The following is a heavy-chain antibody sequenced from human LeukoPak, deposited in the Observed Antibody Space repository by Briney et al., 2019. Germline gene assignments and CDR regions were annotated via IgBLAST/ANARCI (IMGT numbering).Heavy chain of an antibody. CDR2: INPNSGGT. V-gene: IGHV1-2*02. J-gene: IGHJ5*02. Sequence: GDSVKVSCKASGYTFTGYYMHWVRQAPGQGLEWMGWINPNSGGTNYAQKFQGRVTMTRDTSISTAYMELSRLRSDDTAVYYCARERVAAAGWFDPWGQGTLVTVSS. CDR1: GYTFTGYY. D-gene: IGHD6-13*01. CDR3: ARERVAAAGWFDP.